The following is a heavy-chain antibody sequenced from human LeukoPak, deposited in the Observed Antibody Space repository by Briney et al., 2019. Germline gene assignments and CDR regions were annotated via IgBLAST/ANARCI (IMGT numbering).Heavy chain of an antibody. J-gene: IGHJ4*02. V-gene: IGHV4-59*01. CDR3: ARVRYSSSWYGRSLFDY. CDR1: GGSISSYY. D-gene: IGHD6-13*01. CDR2: IYYSGST. Sequence: SETLSLTCTVSGGSISSYYWSWIRQPPGKGLEWIGYIYYSGSTNYNPSLKSRVIISVDTSKNQFSLKLSSVTAADTAVYYCARVRYSSSWYGRSLFDYWGQGTLVTVSS.